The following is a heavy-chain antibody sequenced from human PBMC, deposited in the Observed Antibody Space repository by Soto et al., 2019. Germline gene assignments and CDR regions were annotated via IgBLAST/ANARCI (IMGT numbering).Heavy chain of an antibody. J-gene: IGHJ5*02. Sequence: KTSETLSLTCTVSGGSISSSPYFWGWIRQPPGRGLEWIGSIDYRGTTYYNASLKSRVTLSLDTSKNQFSLKVNSLTAADTAVYFCSRRAPEGFDPWGQGTLVTVSS. CDR2: IDYRGTT. V-gene: IGHV4-39*01. CDR3: SRRAPEGFDP. CDR1: GGSISSSPYF.